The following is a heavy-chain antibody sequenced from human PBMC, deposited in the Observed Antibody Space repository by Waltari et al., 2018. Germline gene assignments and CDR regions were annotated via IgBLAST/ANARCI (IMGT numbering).Heavy chain of an antibody. V-gene: IGHV4-4*02. CDR3: ARDRGGGLYLDS. CDR2: VKRGGAT. D-gene: IGHD2-15*01. Sequence: QFPLQESRSVLVKPSGTLSLTCLVSGSSMINNYFWIWGRQSPGKGLEWIGQVKRGGATNYSPSFASRVIMSLDTSINHFSLNMHSATAADTAVYYCARDRGGGLYLDSWGRGILVSVSP. J-gene: IGHJ4*02. CDR1: GSSMINNYF.